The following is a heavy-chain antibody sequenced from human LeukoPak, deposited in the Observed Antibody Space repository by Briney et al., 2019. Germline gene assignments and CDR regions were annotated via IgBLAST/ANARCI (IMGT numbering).Heavy chain of an antibody. Sequence: ASVKVSCKASGYTFTSYGISWVRQAPGQGLEWMGWISAYNGNTNYAQKLQGRVTTTTDTSTSTAYMELRSLRSDDTTVYYCARKVFLEWLNYYYYMDVWGKGTTVTVSS. V-gene: IGHV1-18*01. CDR3: ARKVFLEWLNYYYYMDV. CDR2: ISAYNGNT. D-gene: IGHD3-3*01. CDR1: GYTFTSYG. J-gene: IGHJ6*03.